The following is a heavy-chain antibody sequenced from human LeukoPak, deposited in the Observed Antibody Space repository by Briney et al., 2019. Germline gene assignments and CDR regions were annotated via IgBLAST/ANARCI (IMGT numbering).Heavy chain of an antibody. Sequence: GGSLRLSCAASGFTFSSYSMNWVRQAPGKGLEWVAIISFDGSDKYYADSVKGRFTISRDNSKNTLYLQMNSLRPEDTAVYYCAIRYRGDWGQGTLVTVSS. CDR1: GFTFSSYS. V-gene: IGHV3-30*03. J-gene: IGHJ4*02. CDR3: AIRYRGD. D-gene: IGHD3-9*01. CDR2: ISFDGSDK.